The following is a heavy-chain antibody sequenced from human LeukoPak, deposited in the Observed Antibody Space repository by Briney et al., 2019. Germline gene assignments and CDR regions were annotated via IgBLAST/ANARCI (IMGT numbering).Heavy chain of an antibody. D-gene: IGHD5-12*01. Sequence: PSETLSLTCAVYGGSFSGYYWSWIRQPPGKGLEWIGEINHSGSTNYNPSLKSRVTISVDTSKNQFSLKLSSVTAADTAVYYCARGPRYCGYDLNYWGQGTLVTVSS. CDR1: GGSFSGYY. CDR3: ARGPRYCGYDLNY. CDR2: INHSGST. V-gene: IGHV4-34*01. J-gene: IGHJ4*02.